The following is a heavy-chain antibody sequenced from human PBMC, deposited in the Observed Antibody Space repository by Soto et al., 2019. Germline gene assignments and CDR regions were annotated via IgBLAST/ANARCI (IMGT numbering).Heavy chain of an antibody. V-gene: IGHV1-58*01. CDR2: IVVGSGNT. CDR3: AVSRITPSIMLQH. Sequence: SVKVSCKASGFTFTSSAVQWVRQARGQRLEWIGWIVVGSGNTNYAQKFQERVTITRDMSTSTAYMELSSLRSEDTAVYYCAVSRITPSIMLQHWGQGTLVTVSS. D-gene: IGHD3-10*01. J-gene: IGHJ1*01. CDR1: GFTFTSSA.